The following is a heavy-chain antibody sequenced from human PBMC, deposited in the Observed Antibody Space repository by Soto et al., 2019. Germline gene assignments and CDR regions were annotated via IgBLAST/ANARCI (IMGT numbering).Heavy chain of an antibody. V-gene: IGHV3-23*01. Sequence: GGSLRLSCAASGFTFSSYAMSWVRQAPGKGLEWVSAISGSGGSTYYADSVKVRFTISRDNSKNTLYLQMNSLRAEDTAVYYCAKSPGIVGATPGFDYWGQGTLVTVSS. CDR2: ISGSGGST. CDR1: GFTFSSYA. J-gene: IGHJ4*02. CDR3: AKSPGIVGATPGFDY. D-gene: IGHD1-26*01.